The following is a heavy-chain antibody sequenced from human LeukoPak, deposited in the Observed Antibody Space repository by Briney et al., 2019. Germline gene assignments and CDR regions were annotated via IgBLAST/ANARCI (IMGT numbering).Heavy chain of an antibody. V-gene: IGHV3-21*01. CDR1: GFTFSSYS. CDR3: ARDWSVDIAAAATDWFDP. Sequence: PGGSLRLSCAASGFTFSSYSMNWVRQAPGKGLERVSSISSSSSYIYYAESVKGRFTISRDNAKNSLYLQMNSLRAEDTAVYYCARDWSVDIAAAATDWFDPWGQGTLVTVSS. CDR2: ISSSSSYI. D-gene: IGHD6-13*01. J-gene: IGHJ5*02.